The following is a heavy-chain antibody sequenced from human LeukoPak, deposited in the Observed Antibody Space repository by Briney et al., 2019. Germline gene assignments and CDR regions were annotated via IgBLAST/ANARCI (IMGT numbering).Heavy chain of an antibody. D-gene: IGHD2-2*01. Sequence: GGSLSLSCAASGFTFSSQYMSWVRQAPGKGLEWVSVIYTGGTTHYADSVKGRFTISRDNAKNTLYLQMNSLRAEDTAVYYCARRKVVSAYYYGMDVWGQGTTVTVSS. J-gene: IGHJ6*02. CDR2: IYTGGTT. CDR3: ARRKVVSAYYYGMDV. V-gene: IGHV3-66*01. CDR1: GFTFSSQY.